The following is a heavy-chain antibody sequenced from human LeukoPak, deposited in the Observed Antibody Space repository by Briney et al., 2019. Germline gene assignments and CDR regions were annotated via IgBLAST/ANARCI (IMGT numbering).Heavy chain of an antibody. CDR1: GYTFTGYY. Sequence: ASVKVSCKASGYTFTGYYMHWVRQAPGQGLEWMGRINPNSGGTNYAQKLQGRVTMTRDTSISTAYMELSRLRSDDTAVYYCARFNDYYDSSGYYYDYWGQGTLVTVSS. J-gene: IGHJ4*02. CDR2: INPNSGGT. D-gene: IGHD3-22*01. V-gene: IGHV1-2*06. CDR3: ARFNDYYDSSGYYYDY.